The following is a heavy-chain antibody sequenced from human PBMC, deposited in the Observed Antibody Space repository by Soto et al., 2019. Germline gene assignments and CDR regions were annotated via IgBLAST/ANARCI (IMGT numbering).Heavy chain of an antibody. Sequence: GGSLRLSCAASGFTFIAYAMHWVRQAPGKGLEWVAMISYDGKNKYYADSVKGRLTISRDNSKSTVSLQMNSLTAEDTAVYYCAKAIDSSGWQNFDYWGQGTLVTVSS. J-gene: IGHJ4*02. D-gene: IGHD6-19*01. CDR1: GFTFIAYA. V-gene: IGHV3-30*18. CDR3: AKAIDSSGWQNFDY. CDR2: ISYDGKNK.